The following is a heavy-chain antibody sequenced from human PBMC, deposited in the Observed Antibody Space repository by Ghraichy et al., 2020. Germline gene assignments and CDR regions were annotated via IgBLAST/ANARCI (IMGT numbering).Heavy chain of an antibody. Sequence: GESLNISCAASGFTVSSNYMSWVRQAPGKGLEWVSVIYSGGSTYYADSVKGRFTISRDNSKNTLYLQMNSLRAEDTAVYYCARGPNIVGATRAFDYWGQGTLVTVSS. CDR2: IYSGGST. J-gene: IGHJ4*02. CDR3: ARGPNIVGATRAFDY. D-gene: IGHD1-26*01. CDR1: GFTVSSNY. V-gene: IGHV3-53*01.